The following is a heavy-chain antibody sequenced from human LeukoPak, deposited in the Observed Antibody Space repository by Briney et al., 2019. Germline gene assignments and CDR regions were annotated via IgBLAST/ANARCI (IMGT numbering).Heavy chain of an antibody. V-gene: IGHV3-23*01. CDR3: AKGYLRDSSGYRGLYFDY. CDR2: ISGSGGST. D-gene: IGHD3-22*01. J-gene: IGHJ4*02. CDR1: GFTFSRYS. Sequence: GGSLRLSCAASGFTFSRYSMNWVRQAPGQGLEWVSAISGSGGSTYYADSVKGRFTISRDNSKNTLYLQMNSLRAEDTAVYYCAKGYLRDSSGYRGLYFDYWGQGTLVTVSS.